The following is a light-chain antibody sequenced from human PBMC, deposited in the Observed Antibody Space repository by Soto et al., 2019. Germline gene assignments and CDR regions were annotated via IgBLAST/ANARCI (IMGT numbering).Light chain of an antibody. Sequence: QSVLTQPPSVSGAPGQRVTISCTGSSSNIGAGYDVHWYQQLPGTAPKLLIYGNSNRPSGVPDRFSGSKSGTSASLAITGLRAEEEADYYRQTYHGRLYVFGTGTMVTVL. CDR1: SSNIGAGYD. V-gene: IGLV1-40*01. J-gene: IGLJ1*01. CDR2: GNS. CDR3: QTYHGRLYV.